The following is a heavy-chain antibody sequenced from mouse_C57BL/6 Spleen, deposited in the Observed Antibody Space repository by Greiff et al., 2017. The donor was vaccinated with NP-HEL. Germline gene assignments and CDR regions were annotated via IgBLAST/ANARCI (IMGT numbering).Heavy chain of an antibody. CDR1: GFSLTSYG. Sequence: VQRVESGPGLVQPSQSLSITCTVSGFSLTSYGVHWVRQSPGKGLEWLGVIWSGGSTDYNAAFISRLSISKDNSKSQVFFKMNSLQADDTAIYYCARNKYYGSSYVDWYFDVWGTGTTVTVSS. CDR3: ARNKYYGSSYVDWYFDV. D-gene: IGHD1-1*01. CDR2: IWSGGST. V-gene: IGHV2-2*01. J-gene: IGHJ1*03.